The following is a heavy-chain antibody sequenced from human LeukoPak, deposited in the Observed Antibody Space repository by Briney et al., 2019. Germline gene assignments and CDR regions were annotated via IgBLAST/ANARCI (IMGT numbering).Heavy chain of an antibody. D-gene: IGHD2-2*02. J-gene: IGHJ4*02. V-gene: IGHV3-74*01. CDR2: INSDGSST. Sequence: GGSLRLSCAASGFTFSSYWMHWVRQAPGKGLVWASRINSDGSSTSYADSVKGRFTISRDNAKNTLYLQMNSLRAEDTAVYYCARALWAPAATPLRFAGWGQGTLVTVSS. CDR3: ARALWAPAATPLRFAG. CDR1: GFTFSSYW.